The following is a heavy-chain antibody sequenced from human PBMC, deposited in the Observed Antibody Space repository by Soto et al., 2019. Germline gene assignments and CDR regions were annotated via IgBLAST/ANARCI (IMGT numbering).Heavy chain of an antibody. CDR1: GGSINSYY. CDR2: VSYGGST. Sequence: SETLSLTCTVSGGSINSYYWSWVRQPPGKGMEWIGYVSYGGSTNYNPSLKSRVAISVETSKNQFSLRLSSVTAADTAVYYCARHFSVDYFDYWGQGALVTVSS. J-gene: IGHJ4*02. CDR3: ARHFSVDYFDY. V-gene: IGHV4-59*08.